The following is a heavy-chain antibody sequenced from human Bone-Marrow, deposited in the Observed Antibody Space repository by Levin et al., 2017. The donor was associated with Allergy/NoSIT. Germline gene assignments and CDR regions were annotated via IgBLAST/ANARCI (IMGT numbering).Heavy chain of an antibody. Sequence: SETLSLTCTVSGDSISSHYWTWVRQPAGKGLEWIGRIYGSGSTLYSPSLKGRISMSVDTSRNQFSLSLHSVTAADTGVYYCAKVVVTVDRGVLGWFDPWGQGTLVTVSS. CDR2: IYGSGST. D-gene: IGHD2-15*01. V-gene: IGHV4-4*07. CDR1: GDSISSHY. CDR3: AKVVVTVDRGVLGWFDP. J-gene: IGHJ5*02.